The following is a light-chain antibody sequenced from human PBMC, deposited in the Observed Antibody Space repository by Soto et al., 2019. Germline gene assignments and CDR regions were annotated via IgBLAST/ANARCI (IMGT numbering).Light chain of an antibody. Sequence: QSALTQSASVSGSPGQSITISCTGTSSDIGAYNYVSWYQQHPGKAPKLMIYEVSNRPSGVSNRFSGSKSGNTASLTIPGLQDEDEAEYYCSSYTGSSTPYVFGTGTKVTVL. CDR2: EVS. CDR1: SSDIGAYNY. V-gene: IGLV2-14*01. J-gene: IGLJ1*01. CDR3: SSYTGSSTPYV.